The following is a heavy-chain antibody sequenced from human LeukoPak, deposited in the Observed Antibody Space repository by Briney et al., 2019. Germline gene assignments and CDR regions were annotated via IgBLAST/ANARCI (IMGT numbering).Heavy chain of an antibody. CDR2: IYYSGST. D-gene: IGHD2-2*01. Sequence: SETLSLTCTVSGGSISSSSYYWGWIRQPPGKGLEWIGSIYYSGSTYYNPSLKSRVTISVDTSKNQFSLKLSSVTAADTAVYYCARTPLKRYCSSTNCQLTIFQHWGQGTLVTVSS. V-gene: IGHV4-39*01. J-gene: IGHJ1*01. CDR3: ARTPLKRYCSSTNCQLTIFQH. CDR1: GGSISSSSYY.